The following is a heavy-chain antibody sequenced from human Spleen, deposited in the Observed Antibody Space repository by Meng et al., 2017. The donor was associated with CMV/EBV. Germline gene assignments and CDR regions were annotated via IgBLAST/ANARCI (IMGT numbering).Heavy chain of an antibody. D-gene: IGHD3-3*01. CDR1: GCSISSGGCY. V-gene: IGHV4-31*02. Sequence: SGCSISSGGCYWSWLRQHPGKGLEWIGYIYYSGSTYYNPSLKSRVTISVDTSKNQFSLKLSSVTAADTAVYYCARVAFWSGYGYFQHWGQGTLVTVSS. CDR2: IYYSGST. J-gene: IGHJ1*01. CDR3: ARVAFWSGYGYFQH.